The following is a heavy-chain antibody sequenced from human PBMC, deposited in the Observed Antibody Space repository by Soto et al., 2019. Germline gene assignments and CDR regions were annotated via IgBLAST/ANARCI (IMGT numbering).Heavy chain of an antibody. CDR3: ARGPNSDC. CDR1: GFSVGGNY. V-gene: IGHV3-53*01. Sequence: EERLVPSGGGLVQPGGSLRLSCAASGFSVGGNYMSWVRQAPGKGLELVSLIYSGGNPFYADSMKGRFTLSRDNSNNMLYLQMDSLSAEDTAVYYCARGPNSDCWGQGTLVIVSS. J-gene: IGHJ4*02. D-gene: IGHD2-21*01. CDR2: IYSGGNP.